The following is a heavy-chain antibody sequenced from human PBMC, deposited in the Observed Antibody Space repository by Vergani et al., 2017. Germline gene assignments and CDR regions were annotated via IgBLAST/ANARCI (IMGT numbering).Heavy chain of an antibody. V-gene: IGHV3-48*04. CDR1: GFTFSSYS. Sequence: EVQLLESGGGLVQPGGSLRLSCAASGFTFSSYSMNWVRQAPGKGLEWVSYISSSSSTIYYADSVKGRFTISRDNAKNSLYLQMNSLRAEDTAVYYCAKDLRDSSGYYKVSFYYFDYWGQGTLVTVSS. CDR3: AKDLRDSSGYYKVSFYYFDY. CDR2: ISSSSSTI. J-gene: IGHJ4*02. D-gene: IGHD3-22*01.